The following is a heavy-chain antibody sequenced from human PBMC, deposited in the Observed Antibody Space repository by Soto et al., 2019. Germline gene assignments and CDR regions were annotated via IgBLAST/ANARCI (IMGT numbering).Heavy chain of an antibody. Sequence: QVQLQESGPGLVKPSQTLSLTCSVSGGSITSGGFYWSWIRQHPEKGLEWIAYIFHSGSTDYNPSLKSRIIISADTSKNQFSLKLTSVTAADTAVYYCVRGGIAGNWFDPWGQGTLVTAS. CDR1: GGSITSGGFY. D-gene: IGHD6-13*01. J-gene: IGHJ5*02. V-gene: IGHV4-31*03. CDR2: IFHSGST. CDR3: VRGGIAGNWFDP.